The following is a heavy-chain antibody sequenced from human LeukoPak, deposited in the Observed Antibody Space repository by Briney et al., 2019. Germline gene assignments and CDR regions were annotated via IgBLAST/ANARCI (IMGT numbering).Heavy chain of an antibody. CDR1: GFTFSSYG. V-gene: IGHV3-30*18. D-gene: IGHD4-17*01. CDR3: AKGGTTVTTEFDY. Sequence: PGGSLRLSCAASGFTFSSYGMHWVRQAPGKGLEWVAVISYDGSNKYYADSVKGRFTISRDNSKNTLYLQMNSLRAEDTAVYYCAKGGTTVTTEFDYWGQGTLVTVSS. CDR2: ISYDGSNK. J-gene: IGHJ4*02.